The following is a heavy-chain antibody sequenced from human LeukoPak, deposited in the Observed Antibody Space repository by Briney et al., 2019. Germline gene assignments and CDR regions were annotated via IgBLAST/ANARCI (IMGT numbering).Heavy chain of an antibody. J-gene: IGHJ6*03. CDR3: ARVLRDYYYYYYMDV. Sequence: SVKVSCKASGGTFSSYAISWVRQAPGQGLEWMGGIIPIFGTANYAQKFQGRVTITTDESTSTAYMELSSLRSEDTAVYYCARVLRDYYYYYYMDVWGKGTTVTVSS. CDR2: IIPIFGTA. V-gene: IGHV1-69*05. CDR1: GGTFSSYA.